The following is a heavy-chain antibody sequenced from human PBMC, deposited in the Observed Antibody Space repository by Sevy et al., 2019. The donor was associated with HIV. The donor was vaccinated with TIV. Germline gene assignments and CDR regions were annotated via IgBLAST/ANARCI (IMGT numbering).Heavy chain of an antibody. CDR2: ISGSGGST. J-gene: IGHJ5*02. D-gene: IGHD3-9*01. V-gene: IGHV3-23*01. Sequence: GGSLRLSCAASGFTFSFYAMTWVRQAPGKGLEWVSTISGSGGSTYYADSVKGRFTISRDNSKNTPYLQMNSLRAEDTAVYYCAKGHDNGWFDPWGQGTRVTVSS. CDR3: AKGHDNGWFDP. CDR1: GFTFSFYA.